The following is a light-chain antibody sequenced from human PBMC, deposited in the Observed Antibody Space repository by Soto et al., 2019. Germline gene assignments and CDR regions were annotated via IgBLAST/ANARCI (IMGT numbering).Light chain of an antibody. V-gene: IGKV3-11*01. CDR1: QSVTSS. Sequence: EIVLTQSPATLSLSPGDRATLSCRASQSVTSSLAWFQQKPGQAPRLLIYDVSRRATAIPARFSGSGSGTDFTPTSSSLEHEDFAVYYCQQRTTWPTFGGGTKVEIK. J-gene: IGKJ4*01. CDR3: QQRTTWPT. CDR2: DVS.